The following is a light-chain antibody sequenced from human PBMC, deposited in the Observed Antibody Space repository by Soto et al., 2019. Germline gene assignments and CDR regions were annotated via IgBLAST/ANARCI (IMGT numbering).Light chain of an antibody. J-gene: IGLJ1*01. Sequence: QSVLTQPPSASGTPGQRVTISCSGSSSNIGGNTVNWYQQLPGTAPKLLIYTNNQRPSGVPDRFSGSKSGTSASLAISGLQSEDEADYYCGSWDSSLSAYVFGTGTKLTVL. CDR3: GSWDSSLSAYV. V-gene: IGLV1-44*01. CDR2: TNN. CDR1: SSNIGGNT.